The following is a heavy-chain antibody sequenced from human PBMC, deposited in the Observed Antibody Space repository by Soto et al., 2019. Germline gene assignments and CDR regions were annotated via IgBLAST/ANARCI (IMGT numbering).Heavy chain of an antibody. Sequence: QVQLQQWGAGLLKPSETLSLTCAVYGGSFSGYIWTWIRQTPGKGLQWIGQINHSGSANYNPSLKSRVPISVHTSNSQFSLELSSVTAADTAVYYCARGLISGSHYSGGWYYFDSWGQGTQVTVSS. CDR2: INHSGSA. V-gene: IGHV4-34*01. CDR3: ARGLISGSHYSGGWYYFDS. D-gene: IGHD1-26*01. CDR1: GGSFSGYI. J-gene: IGHJ4*02.